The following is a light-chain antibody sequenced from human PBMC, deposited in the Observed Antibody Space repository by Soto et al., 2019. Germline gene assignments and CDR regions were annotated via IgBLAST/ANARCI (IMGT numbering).Light chain of an antibody. V-gene: IGLV7-43*01. J-gene: IGLJ1*01. CDR2: STT. Sequence: QAVVTQEPSLTVSPGGTVTLTCASSTGAVTSGYYPNWFQQKPGQAPRALICSTTNKHSWTPARFSGSLLGGKAALTLSGVQPEDEAEYYCLLYYGGAQHYVFGTGTKLTVL. CDR1: TGAVTSGYY. CDR3: LLYYGGAQHYV.